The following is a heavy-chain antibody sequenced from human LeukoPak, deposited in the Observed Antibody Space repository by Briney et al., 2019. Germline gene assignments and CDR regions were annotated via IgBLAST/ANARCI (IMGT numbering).Heavy chain of an antibody. Sequence: GGSLRLSCTASGFTFSSYSMNWVRQAPGKGLEWVSSISSSSSYIHSADSVRGRFTISRDNAKNSLFLQMNSLRAEDTAVYYCARDEWGDAFDIWGQGTMVTVFS. D-gene: IGHD1-26*01. CDR3: ARDEWGDAFDI. J-gene: IGHJ3*02. V-gene: IGHV3-21*01. CDR2: ISSSSSYI. CDR1: GFTFSSYS.